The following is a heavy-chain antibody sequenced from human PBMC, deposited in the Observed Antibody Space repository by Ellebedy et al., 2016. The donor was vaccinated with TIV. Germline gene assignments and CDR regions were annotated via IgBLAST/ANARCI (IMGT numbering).Heavy chain of an antibody. J-gene: IGHJ6*02. CDR3: AGGSYSPYGMDV. CDR2: IYYIGTT. Sequence: SETLSLTCTVSGGSVSSGSPYWSWIRQSQGKGLEWIGYIYYIGTTNYNPSLMSRVTISEDTSKNQFSLRLQSVTAADTAVYYCAGGSYSPYGMDVWGQGTTVTVSS. CDR1: GGSVSSGSPY. D-gene: IGHD1-26*01. V-gene: IGHV4-61*01.